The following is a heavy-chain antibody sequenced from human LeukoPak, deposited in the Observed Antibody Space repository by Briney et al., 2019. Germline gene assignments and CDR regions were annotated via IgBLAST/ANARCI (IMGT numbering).Heavy chain of an antibody. CDR2: IYYSGNT. J-gene: IGHJ3*02. D-gene: IGHD5-24*01. Sequence: SETLSLTCTVSGVSISSSNSYWGWIRQPPGKGLEWIGSIYYSGNTYYNASLKSQVSISIDTSKNQFSLQLNSVTPEDTAVYYCAREDADGLSDAFDIWGQGTLVTVSS. CDR1: GVSISSSNSY. CDR3: AREDADGLSDAFDI. V-gene: IGHV4-39*02.